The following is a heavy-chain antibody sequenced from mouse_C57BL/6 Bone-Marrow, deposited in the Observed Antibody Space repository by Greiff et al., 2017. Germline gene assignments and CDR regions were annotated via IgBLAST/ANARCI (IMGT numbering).Heavy chain of an antibody. V-gene: IGHV1-19*01. D-gene: IGHD1-1*01. Sequence: EVQLQQSGPVLVKPGASVKMSCKASGYTFTDYYMNWVKQSHGKSLEWIGVINPYNGGTSYNQKFKGKATLTVDKSSSTAYMELNSLTSEDSAVXYCANYYGNYAMDYWGQGTSVTVSS. CDR3: ANYYGNYAMDY. J-gene: IGHJ4*01. CDR2: INPYNGGT. CDR1: GYTFTDYY.